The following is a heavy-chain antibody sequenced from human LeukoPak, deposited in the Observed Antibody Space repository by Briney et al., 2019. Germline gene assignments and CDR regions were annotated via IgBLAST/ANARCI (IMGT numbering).Heavy chain of an antibody. CDR1: GLTFGNYG. CDR2: IGGGGYTT. D-gene: IGHD4-17*01. J-gene: IGHJ4*02. Sequence: GGSLRLSRVASGLTFGNYGMNWVRQAPGKGLEWVSSIGGGGYTTYYADSVKGRFTISRDKSKNTVYLQMNSLRAEDTAVYYCARNVPVTTLGYWGQGTLVTVSS. CDR3: ARNVPVTTLGY. V-gene: IGHV3-23*01.